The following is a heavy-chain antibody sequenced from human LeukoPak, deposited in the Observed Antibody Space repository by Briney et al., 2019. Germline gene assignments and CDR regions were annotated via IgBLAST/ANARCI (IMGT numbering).Heavy chain of an antibody. Sequence: SETLSLTCAVYGESFSGYYWSWIRQPPGKGLEWIGEINHSGSTNYNPSLKSRVTISVDTSKNQFSLKLSSVTAADTAVYYCARSRGAGTFDYWGQGTLVTVSS. D-gene: IGHD3-10*01. V-gene: IGHV4-34*01. CDR1: GESFSGYY. CDR2: INHSGST. CDR3: ARSRGAGTFDY. J-gene: IGHJ4*02.